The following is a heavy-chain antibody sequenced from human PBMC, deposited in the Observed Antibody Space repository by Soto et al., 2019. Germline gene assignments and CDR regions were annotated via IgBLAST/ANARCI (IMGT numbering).Heavy chain of an antibody. Sequence: GGSLRLSCAASGFTFDDYAMHWVRQAPGKGLEWVSGISWNSGSIGYADSVKGRFTISRDNAKNSLYLQMNSLRAEDTALYYCAKDIGDLRYSYGSYYYYYGMDVWGQGTTVTVSS. CDR1: GFTFDDYA. CDR2: ISWNSGSI. V-gene: IGHV3-9*01. D-gene: IGHD5-18*01. J-gene: IGHJ6*02. CDR3: AKDIGDLRYSYGSYYYYYGMDV.